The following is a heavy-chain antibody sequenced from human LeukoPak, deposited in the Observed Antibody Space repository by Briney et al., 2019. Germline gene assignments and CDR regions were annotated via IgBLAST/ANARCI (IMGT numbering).Heavy chain of an antibody. CDR3: ARVTVVVPPTQIWFDP. V-gene: IGHV1-8*03. Sequence: PSVKVSCKASGDTFTSYDIDWVRQATGQGLEWMGWINPNSGNTGYAQKFQGRVTITRNTSISTAYMELSSLRSEDTAVYYCARVTVVVPPTQIWFDPWGQGTLVT. D-gene: IGHD2-2*01. CDR2: INPNSGNT. CDR1: GDTFTSYD. J-gene: IGHJ5*02.